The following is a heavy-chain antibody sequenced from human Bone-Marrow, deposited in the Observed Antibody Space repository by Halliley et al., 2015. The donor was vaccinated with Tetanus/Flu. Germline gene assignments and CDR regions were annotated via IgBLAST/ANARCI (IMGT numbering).Heavy chain of an antibody. Sequence: WVSVVTGSGYSTDYADAVKGRFTISRDNPKRTLYLQMNSLTPEDTAVYYCAKSQASEITLKYFDLWGRGTLVTVSS. J-gene: IGHJ2*01. CDR3: AKSQASEITLKYFDL. V-gene: IGHV3-23*01. D-gene: IGHD1-20*01. CDR2: VTGSGYST.